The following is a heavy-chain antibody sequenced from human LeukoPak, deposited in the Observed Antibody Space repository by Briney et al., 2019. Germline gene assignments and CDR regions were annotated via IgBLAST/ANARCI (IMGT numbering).Heavy chain of an antibody. CDR2: ISSSDNTI. Sequence: GGSLRLSCAASGFTFSDYYMTWIRQAPGKGLEWVSYISSSDNTIYYADSVKGRFTISRDNAKNSLYLQMNSLRAEDTAVYYCAGVYIAEDYWGQGTLVTISS. CDR1: GFTFSDYY. CDR3: AGVYIAEDY. D-gene: IGHD2-15*01. J-gene: IGHJ4*02. V-gene: IGHV3-11*01.